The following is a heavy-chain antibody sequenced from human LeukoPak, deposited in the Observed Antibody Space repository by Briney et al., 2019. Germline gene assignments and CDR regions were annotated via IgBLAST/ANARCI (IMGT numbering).Heavy chain of an antibody. Sequence: PSETLSLTCTVSGGSISSDDPYWRWIRQPPGKGLEWIGYIYYSGSTYYNPSLKSRVPISVDTSKNQFSLKLSSVTAADTAVYYCARVGGSGSYLDGFDYWGQGTLVTVSS. D-gene: IGHD3-10*01. CDR1: GGSISSDDPY. CDR2: IYYSGST. CDR3: ARVGGSGSYLDGFDY. J-gene: IGHJ4*02. V-gene: IGHV4-30-4*01.